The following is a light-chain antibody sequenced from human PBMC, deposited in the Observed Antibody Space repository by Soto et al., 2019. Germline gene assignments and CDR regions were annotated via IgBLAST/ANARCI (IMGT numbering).Light chain of an antibody. CDR1: QSVSGK. V-gene: IGKV3-15*01. Sequence: EIVMTQSPATLAVSPGERATLSCRASQSVSGKLAWYQQKPGQAPRLLIYGASTRAAGVPARFSGSGSGTEFTLTISSLQSEDSAIDYCQQYNDWPRGTFGQGTKVEIK. J-gene: IGKJ1*01. CDR3: QQYNDWPRGT. CDR2: GAS.